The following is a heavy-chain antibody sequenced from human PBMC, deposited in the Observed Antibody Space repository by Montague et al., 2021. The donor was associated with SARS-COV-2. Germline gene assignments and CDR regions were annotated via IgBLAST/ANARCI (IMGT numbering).Heavy chain of an antibody. CDR1: GFTFSSYS. V-gene: IGHV3-21*03. D-gene: IGHD1-14*01. Sequence: SLRLSCAASGFTFSSYSMNWVRQAPGKGLEWVSSISSSSSYIYYADSVKGRFTISRDNAKNSLYLQMNGLRAEDTAVYYCASLTTDTLYYCYGMDVWGQGTTVTVSS. CDR3: ASLTTDTLYYCYGMDV. J-gene: IGHJ6*02. CDR2: ISSSSSYI.